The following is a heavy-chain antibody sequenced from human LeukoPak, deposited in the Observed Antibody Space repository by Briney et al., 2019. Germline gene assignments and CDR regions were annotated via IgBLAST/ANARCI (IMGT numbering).Heavy chain of an antibody. Sequence: GGSLRLSCAGSGFTFDDYAMPWVRQTPGKGLEWVSGISWNSGNIAYADFVGGRFTISRDNAKNSLSLQMNSLSDEDTAVYYCAKDAYGGATFFYYMDVWGKGTTVTVSS. J-gene: IGHJ6*03. CDR3: AKDAYGGATFFYYMDV. CDR1: GFTFDDYA. D-gene: IGHD2/OR15-2a*01. CDR2: ISWNSGNI. V-gene: IGHV3-9*01.